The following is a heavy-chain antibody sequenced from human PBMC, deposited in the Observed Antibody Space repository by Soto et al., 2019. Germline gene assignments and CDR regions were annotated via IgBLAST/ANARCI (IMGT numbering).Heavy chain of an antibody. D-gene: IGHD3-3*01. CDR2: IRSKAYGGTT. V-gene: IGHV3-49*04. Sequence: GGSLRLSCTASGFTFGDYAMSWVRQAPGKGLEWVGFIRSKAYGGTTEYAASVKGRFTISRDDSKSIAYLQMNSLKTEDTAVYYCTRCQLRFLEWLPPDFGCWRQGSLVAVSS. CDR1: GFTFGDYA. CDR3: TRCQLRFLEWLPPDFGC. J-gene: IGHJ4*02.